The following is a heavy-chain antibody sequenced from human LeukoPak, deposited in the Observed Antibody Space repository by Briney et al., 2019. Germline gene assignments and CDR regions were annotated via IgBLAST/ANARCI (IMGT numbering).Heavy chain of an antibody. CDR3: ARDYPNYYDSSGYSDY. CDR2: ISRGGSSK. CDR1: GFRFSDYY. D-gene: IGHD3-22*01. Sequence: GSLRLSCVASGFRFSDYYMSWIRQAPGKGLEWVSSISRGGSSKYSADSVKGRFTISRDNAKNSLDLQMDSLRPEDTAVYYCARDYPNYYDSSGYSDYWGQGTLVTVSS. V-gene: IGHV3-11*01. J-gene: IGHJ4*02.